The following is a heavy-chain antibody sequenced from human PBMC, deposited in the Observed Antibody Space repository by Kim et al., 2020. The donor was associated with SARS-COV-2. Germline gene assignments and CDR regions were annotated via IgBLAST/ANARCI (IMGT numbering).Heavy chain of an antibody. D-gene: IGHD1-1*01. CDR2: NTPDTGRT. CDR3: AKDGVLAGTASNWFEP. CDR1: GYTFTNYA. V-gene: IGHV1-3*01. Sequence: ASVKVSCKASGYTFTNYAIHWVRQAPGQGLEWMGWNTPDTGRTVFSPKFQGRVTVTGDTSATTVYMELNSLRSEDTAVYFCAKDGVLAGTASNWFEPWGQ. J-gene: IGHJ5*02.